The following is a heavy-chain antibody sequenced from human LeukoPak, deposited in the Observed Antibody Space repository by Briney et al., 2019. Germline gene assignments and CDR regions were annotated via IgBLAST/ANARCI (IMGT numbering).Heavy chain of an antibody. CDR2: IYTSGST. D-gene: IGHD3-10*01. Sequence: SETLSLTCTVSGGSISSYYWSWIRQPAGKGLEWIGRIYTSGSTNYNPSLKSRVTMSVDTSKNQFSLKLSSVTAADTAVYYCARGMVRGVLRAFDIWGQGTMVTVSS. J-gene: IGHJ3*02. CDR1: GGSISSYY. V-gene: IGHV4-4*07. CDR3: ARGMVRGVLRAFDI.